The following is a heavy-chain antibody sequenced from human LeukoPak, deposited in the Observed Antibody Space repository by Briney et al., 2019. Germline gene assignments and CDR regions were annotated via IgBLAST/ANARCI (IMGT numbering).Heavy chain of an antibody. CDR2: ISGSGDST. D-gene: IGHD2-21*01. CDR3: AKAPVTTCSGAYCYPFDY. Sequence: GGSLRLSCAASGFTLSTYAMSWVRQTPGKGLEWVSSISGSGDSTFYADSVKGRFSISRDSSKNTLYLQMNRLRAEDAAVYYCAKAPVTTCSGAYCYPFDYWGQGTLVTVSS. CDR1: GFTLSTYA. J-gene: IGHJ4*02. V-gene: IGHV3-23*01.